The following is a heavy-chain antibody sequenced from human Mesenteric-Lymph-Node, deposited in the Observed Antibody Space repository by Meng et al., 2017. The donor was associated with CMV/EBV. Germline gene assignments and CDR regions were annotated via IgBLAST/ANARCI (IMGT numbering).Heavy chain of an antibody. Sequence: RSSHYYWSWIRPPPGKGLEWIGSIYFSGSTYYNPSLQSRVTISDDTSKNLCSLKLSSVTAADTAVYYCARRARTCSGSSCYPNWFDPWGQGTLVTVSS. V-gene: IGHV4-39*01. CDR3: ARRARTCSGSSCYPNWFDP. CDR1: RSSHYY. D-gene: IGHD2-15*01. J-gene: IGHJ5*02. CDR2: IYFSGST.